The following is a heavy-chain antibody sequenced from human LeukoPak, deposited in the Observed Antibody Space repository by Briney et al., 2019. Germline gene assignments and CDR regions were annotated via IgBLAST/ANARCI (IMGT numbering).Heavy chain of an antibody. D-gene: IGHD6-13*01. J-gene: IGHJ4*02. CDR2: INSDGSST. CDR1: GSYW. Sequence: GGSLRLSCAASGSYWMHWVRQAPGKGLVWVSHINSDGSSTNYADSVKGRFTISRDNAKNTLYLQMNSLRAEDTAVYYCARGAAGFDYWGQGTLVTVSS. V-gene: IGHV3-74*01. CDR3: ARGAAGFDY.